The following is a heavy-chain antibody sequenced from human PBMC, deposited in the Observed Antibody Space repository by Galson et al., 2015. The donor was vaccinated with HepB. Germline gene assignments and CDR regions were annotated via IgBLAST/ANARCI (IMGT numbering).Heavy chain of an antibody. J-gene: IGHJ6*02. V-gene: IGHV3-21*01. D-gene: IGHD6-13*01. Sequence: SLRLSCAASKFTFSAYTMNWVRQAPGKGLEWVSSISRGNSFIYYADSVKGRFTISRDNAKKSLYLQMNSLRAEDTAVYYCARDLIAAGLDYYAMDVWAKGPRSPSP. CDR3: ARDLIAAGLDYYAMDV. CDR2: ISRGNSFI. CDR1: KFTFSAYT.